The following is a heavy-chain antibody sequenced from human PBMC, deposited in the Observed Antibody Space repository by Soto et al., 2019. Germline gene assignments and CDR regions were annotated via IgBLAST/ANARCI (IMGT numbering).Heavy chain of an antibody. J-gene: IGHJ4*02. CDR3: VKDHRRDY. CDR1: GFTLINYW. Sequence: PGGSRRLSFAASGFTLINYWMHWVLQAPGKGLVWVSRITSEGGSTDSADYVKGRFTLSRDKAKNTLYLQMNRLRADDTAVYYCVKDHRRDYWGQGTLVTVTS. CDR2: ITSEGGST. V-gene: IGHV3-74*01.